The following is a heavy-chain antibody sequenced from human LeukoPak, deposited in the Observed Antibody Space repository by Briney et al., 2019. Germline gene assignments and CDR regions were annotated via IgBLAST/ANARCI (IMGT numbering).Heavy chain of an antibody. CDR1: GFTFTNHA. Sequence: GGSLRLSCAAPGFTFTNHAMSCVRQAPGKGLEWVSLIGGSGNNIYYAESVKGRFTISRENSKNTLYLQMNRLRAEDTAVYYCTRGSTSTWYDYWGQGILVTVSS. J-gene: IGHJ4*02. D-gene: IGHD6-13*01. CDR2: IGGSGNNI. V-gene: IGHV3-23*01. CDR3: TRGSTSTWYDY.